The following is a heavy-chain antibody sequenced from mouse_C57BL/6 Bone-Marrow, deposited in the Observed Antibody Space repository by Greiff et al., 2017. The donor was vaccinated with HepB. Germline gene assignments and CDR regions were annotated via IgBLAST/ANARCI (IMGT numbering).Heavy chain of an antibody. CDR1: GYAFSSYW. CDR3: ARIMGYYYGSSQAWFAY. D-gene: IGHD1-1*01. Sequence: VKLMESGAELVKPGASVKISCKASGYAFSSYWMNWVKQRPGKGLEWIGQIYPGDGDTNYNGKFKGKATLTADKSSSTAYMQLSSLTSEDSAVYFCARIMGYYYGSSQAWFAYWGQGTLVTVSA. CDR2: IYPGDGDT. J-gene: IGHJ3*01. V-gene: IGHV1-80*01.